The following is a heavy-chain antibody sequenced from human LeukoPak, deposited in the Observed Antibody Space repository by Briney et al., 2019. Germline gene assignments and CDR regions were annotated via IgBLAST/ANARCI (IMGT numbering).Heavy chain of an antibody. V-gene: IGHV3-23*01. Sequence: RLSCAASGFTFSSYAMSWVRQAPGKGLEWVSAISGSGDSTYYADSVKGRFTISRDNSKNTLYLQMNSLRDEDTAVYYCAKEGYYDSSGYYYLSSFDYWGQGTLVTVSS. J-gene: IGHJ4*02. CDR1: GFTFSSYA. D-gene: IGHD3-22*01. CDR3: AKEGYYDSSGYYYLSSFDY. CDR2: ISGSGDST.